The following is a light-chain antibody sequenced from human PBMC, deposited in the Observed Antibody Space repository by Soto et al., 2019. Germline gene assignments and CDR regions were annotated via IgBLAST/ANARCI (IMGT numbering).Light chain of an antibody. J-gene: IGKJ1*01. V-gene: IGKV3-15*01. CDR1: QSVSSN. CDR3: QQYNKWPRT. Sequence: EIVMTQSPATLSVSPGERVTHSSRASQSVSSNLVWYHQKPGQAPRLLIYDASTRATGIPARYSGSGSGTEFNFTISSLQSEDFAVYFCQQYNKWPRTFGQGTKVDIK. CDR2: DAS.